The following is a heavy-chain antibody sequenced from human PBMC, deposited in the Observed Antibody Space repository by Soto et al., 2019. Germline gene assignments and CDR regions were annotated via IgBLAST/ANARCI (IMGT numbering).Heavy chain of an antibody. Sequence: QVQLVESGGGVVQPGRSLRLSCAASGFTFSSYAMHWVRQAPCKGLEWVAVISYDGSNKYYADSVKGRFTISRDNSKNTLYLQMNSLRGEDTAVYYCAREKNWGSVAHDAFDIWGQGPMVTVSS. J-gene: IGHJ3*02. CDR1: GFTFSSYA. D-gene: IGHD7-27*01. V-gene: IGHV3-30-3*01. CDR3: AREKNWGSVAHDAFDI. CDR2: ISYDGSNK.